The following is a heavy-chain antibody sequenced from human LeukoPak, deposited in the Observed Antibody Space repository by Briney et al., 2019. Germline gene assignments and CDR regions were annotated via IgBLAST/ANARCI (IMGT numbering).Heavy chain of an antibody. J-gene: IGHJ4*02. Sequence: SETLSLTCTVSGGSISSYYWSWIRRPPGKGLEWIGYIYYSGSTNYNPSLQSRVTISVDTSKNQFSLKLSSVTAADTAVYYCARDCRSGCYDYWGQGTLVTVSS. CDR3: ARDCRSGCYDY. D-gene: IGHD6-19*01. CDR2: IYYSGST. V-gene: IGHV4-59*01. CDR1: GGSISSYY.